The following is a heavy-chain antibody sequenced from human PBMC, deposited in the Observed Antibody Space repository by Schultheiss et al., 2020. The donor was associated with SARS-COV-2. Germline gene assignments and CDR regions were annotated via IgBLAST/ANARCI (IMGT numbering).Heavy chain of an antibody. CDR2: INHSGST. CDR1: GYSISSGYY. CDR3: ARVCGDYGRRYTLDY. D-gene: IGHD4-17*01. V-gene: IGHV4-38-2*01. Sequence: GSLRLSCAVSGYSISSGYYWGWIRQPPGKGLEWIGEINHSGSTNYNPSLKSRVTISVDTSKNQFSLKLSSVTAADTAVYYCARVCGDYGRRYTLDYWGQGTLVTVSS. J-gene: IGHJ4*02.